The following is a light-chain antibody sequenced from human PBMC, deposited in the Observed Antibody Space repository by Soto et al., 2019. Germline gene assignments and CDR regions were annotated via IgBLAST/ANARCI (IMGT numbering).Light chain of an antibody. CDR2: DLS. V-gene: IGKV3-11*01. J-gene: IGKJ1*01. CDR1: QSVSSY. CDR3: QQRSNWPRT. Sequence: EIVLAQSPATLSLSPGERATLSCRASQSVSSYLAWYQQKPGQAPRLLIYDLSNSAAGIPARFSGSGSGTDFTLTISSLEPEDFAVYYCQQRSNWPRTFGQGTKVEIK.